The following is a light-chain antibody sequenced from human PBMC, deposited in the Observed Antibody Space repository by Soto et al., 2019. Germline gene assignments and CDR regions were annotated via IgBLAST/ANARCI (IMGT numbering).Light chain of an antibody. CDR1: SSDVGGYDY. J-gene: IGLJ1*01. Sequence: QSALTQPPSESGSPGQSVTISCTGTSSDVGGYDYVSWYQQHPGKAPKLIIYEVNERPSGVPDRFSGTKCGNTASLIVSGLQAEDEAVYYCSSYAGRNICVFGTGPKVTVL. CDR3: SSYAGRNICV. V-gene: IGLV2-8*01. CDR2: EVN.